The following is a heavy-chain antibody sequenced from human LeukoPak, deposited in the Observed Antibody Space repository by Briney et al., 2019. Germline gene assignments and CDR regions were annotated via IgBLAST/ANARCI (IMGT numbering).Heavy chain of an antibody. Sequence: ASVKVSCTASGYTFTSYYMHWVRQAPGQGLEWMGWINPNSGGTNYAQKFQGWVTMTRDTSISTAYMELSRLRSDDTAVYYCARAPLGTIGSYCDYWGQGTLVTVSS. CDR1: GYTFTSYY. J-gene: IGHJ4*02. CDR3: ARAPLGTIGSYCDY. CDR2: INPNSGGT. D-gene: IGHD1-14*01. V-gene: IGHV1-2*04.